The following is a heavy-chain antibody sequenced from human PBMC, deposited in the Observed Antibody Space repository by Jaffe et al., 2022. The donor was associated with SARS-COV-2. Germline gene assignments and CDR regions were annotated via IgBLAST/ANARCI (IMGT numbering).Heavy chain of an antibody. J-gene: IGHJ5*02. Sequence: EVQLVESGGGLVQPGGSLRLSCAASGFSFSSYSMNWVRQAPGKGLEWISYISSSSVTIYYADSVKGRFTISRDNAKNSLYLQMNSLRDEDTAVYYCARQRDGYNRGFDPWGQGTLVTVSS. V-gene: IGHV3-48*02. CDR3: ARQRDGYNRGFDP. CDR2: ISSSSVTI. CDR1: GFSFSSYS. D-gene: IGHD5-12*01.